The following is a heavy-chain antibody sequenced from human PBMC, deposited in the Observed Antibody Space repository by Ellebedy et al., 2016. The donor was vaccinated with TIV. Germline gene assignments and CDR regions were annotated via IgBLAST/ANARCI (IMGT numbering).Heavy chain of an antibody. CDR2: IYYTGST. J-gene: IGHJ3*02. Sequence: SETLSLTCIVSGSSISSDYWSWVRQPPGKGLEWIGYIYYTGSTNYNPSLKSRVTISVDTSKKQLSLKLTSVTAADTALYYCAFSAAMDAFDIWGQGTIVTVSS. D-gene: IGHD2-2*01. V-gene: IGHV4-59*13. CDR3: AFSAAMDAFDI. CDR1: GSSISSDY.